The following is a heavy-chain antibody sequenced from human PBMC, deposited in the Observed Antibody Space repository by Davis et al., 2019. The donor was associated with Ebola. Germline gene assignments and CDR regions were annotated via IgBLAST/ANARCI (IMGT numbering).Heavy chain of an antibody. CDR1: GGSMASYY. Sequence: SETLSLTCKVSGGSMASYYWTWIRQPPGKGLEWMGYIYDTGYTTYSPSLKSRVTLSVDTSKNQFSLKLTSVTAADTAGYYCARYNWNFGGFDPWGQGTLVIVSS. D-gene: IGHD1-20*01. J-gene: IGHJ5*02. CDR3: ARYNWNFGGFDP. CDR2: IYDTGYT. V-gene: IGHV4-59*01.